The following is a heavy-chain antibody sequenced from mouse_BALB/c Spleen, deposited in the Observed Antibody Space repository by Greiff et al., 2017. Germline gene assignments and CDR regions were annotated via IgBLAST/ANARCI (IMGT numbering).Heavy chain of an antibody. CDR3: AREEPLLRLRGAMDY. V-gene: IGHV1S41*01. J-gene: IGHJ4*01. D-gene: IGHD1-2*01. CDR2: IAPGSGST. CDR1: GYTFTSYW. Sequence: DLVKPGASVQLSCKASGYTFTSYWINWIQQRPGQGFEWIGRIAPGSGSTYYNEMFKGKATLTVDTSSSTAYIQLSSLSSEDSAVYFCAREEPLLRLRGAMDYWGQGTSVAVSS.